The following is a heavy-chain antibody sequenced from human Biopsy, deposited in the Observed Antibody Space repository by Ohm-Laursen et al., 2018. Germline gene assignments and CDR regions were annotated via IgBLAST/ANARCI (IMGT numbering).Heavy chain of an antibody. CDR3: AAHYYDSSGYYYHQ. CDR1: GASVNSGGYF. J-gene: IGHJ1*01. Sequence: SQTLSLTCSVSGASVNSGGYFWSWIRQHPGKGLEWVGYIFYSGSTSYNPSLASRVAISVDTSEKQFSLKLNSVTAADTAIYYCAAHYYDSSGYYYHQWDQGTLVTVSS. V-gene: IGHV4-31*03. CDR2: IFYSGST. D-gene: IGHD3-22*01.